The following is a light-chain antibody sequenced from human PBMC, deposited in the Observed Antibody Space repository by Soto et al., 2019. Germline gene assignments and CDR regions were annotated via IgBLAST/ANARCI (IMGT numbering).Light chain of an antibody. V-gene: IGKV1-39*01. Sequence: DIQMTPSPSSLSASVGDRVTITCRASQSISSYLYWYQQKPGKAPKLLIYAACSLQSGVPSRFSGSRSGTDFTLTISSLQPEDFATYYCQQSYSTPITFGQGTRLEIK. J-gene: IGKJ5*01. CDR3: QQSYSTPIT. CDR2: AAC. CDR1: QSISSY.